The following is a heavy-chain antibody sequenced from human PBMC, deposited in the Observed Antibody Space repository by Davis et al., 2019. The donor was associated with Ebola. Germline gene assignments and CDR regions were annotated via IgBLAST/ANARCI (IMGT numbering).Heavy chain of an antibody. V-gene: IGHV3-15*01. Sequence: GESLKISCTASGFTFSSAWMRWVRQAPGKGLEWVGRIKSKTDGGTTDYAAPVKGRFTILRDDSKNTLYLQMNSLRLEDTGVYYCARDVLGSGSSEVALDLWGQGTVVTVSS. J-gene: IGHJ3*01. D-gene: IGHD6-6*01. CDR1: GFTFSSAW. CDR3: ARDVLGSGSSEVALDL. CDR2: IKSKTDGGTT.